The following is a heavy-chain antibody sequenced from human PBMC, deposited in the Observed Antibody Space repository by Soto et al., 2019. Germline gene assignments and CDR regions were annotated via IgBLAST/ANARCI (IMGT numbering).Heavy chain of an antibody. CDR1: GGSVTSGDYF. V-gene: IGHV4-61*08. J-gene: IGHJ5*02. CDR3: ARVPVDTSMIYWLDP. D-gene: IGHD5-18*01. Sequence: SETLSLTCTVSGGSVTSGDYFWTWIRQPPGKGLEWIGHIYYIGSTNYSPSLESRVTISLDTSNNHFSLRLNSVTTVDTAVYFCARVPVDTSMIYWLDPWGQGTLVTVSS. CDR2: IYYIGST.